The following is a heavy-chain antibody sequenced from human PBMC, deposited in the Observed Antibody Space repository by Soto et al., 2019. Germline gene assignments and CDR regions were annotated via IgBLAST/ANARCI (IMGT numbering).Heavy chain of an antibody. CDR3: ARADTSGIHYFDY. V-gene: IGHV4-59*02. D-gene: IGHD6-13*01. CDR2: VYYSGST. J-gene: IGHJ4*02. CDR1: GDSVNSYY. Sequence: SETLSLTCTVTGDSVNSYYWSWMRQPPGKGLECTGYVYYSGSTNYNPSLKSRVTISVDTSKNQISLRLKSVTAADTAVYYCARADTSGIHYFDYWRRGSLVTVCS.